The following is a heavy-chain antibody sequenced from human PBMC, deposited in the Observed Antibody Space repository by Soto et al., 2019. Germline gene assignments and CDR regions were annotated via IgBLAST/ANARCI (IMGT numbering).Heavy chain of an antibody. Sequence: QVQLVESGGGVVQPGRSLRLSCAASGFTFSSYGMHWVRQAPGKGLEWVAVISYDGSNKYYADSVKGRFTISRDNSKNTLYLQMNSLRAEDTAVFYCAKDVSLNDYGGISFDYWGQGTLVTVSS. CDR3: AKDVSLNDYGGISFDY. V-gene: IGHV3-30*18. CDR1: GFTFSSYG. J-gene: IGHJ4*02. CDR2: ISYDGSNK. D-gene: IGHD4-17*01.